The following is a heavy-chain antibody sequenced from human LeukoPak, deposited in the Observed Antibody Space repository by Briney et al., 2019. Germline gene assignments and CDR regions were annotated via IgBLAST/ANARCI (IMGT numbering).Heavy chain of an antibody. J-gene: IGHJ4*02. V-gene: IGHV2-5*02. CDR3: AHKTSLSDLFDY. D-gene: IGHD2-2*01. CDR1: GFSLSTLGVG. CDR2: IYWDDDE. Sequence: FGPTLVKPTQTLTLTCTFSGFSLSTLGVGVGWIRQPPGKALEWLALIYWDDDERYSPSLKNRLTITKDNSKYQVVLTMADMDPVDTATYFCAHKTSLSDLFDYWGQGTLVTVSS.